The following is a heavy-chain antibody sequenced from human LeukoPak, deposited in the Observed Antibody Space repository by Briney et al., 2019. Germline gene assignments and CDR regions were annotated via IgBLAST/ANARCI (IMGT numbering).Heavy chain of an antibody. J-gene: IGHJ6*02. CDR3: ARDESDYDVLTGSMIYYYYGMDV. CDR2: ISSSGSYK. Sequence: PGGSLRLSCAASEFTFSYYAMNWVRQAPGKGLEWVSSISSSGSYKYYIDSVKGRFTISRDNAKNSLYLQMNSLRAEDMAVYYCARDESDYDVLTGSMIYYYYGMDVWGQGTTVTVSS. CDR1: EFTFSYYA. D-gene: IGHD3-9*01. V-gene: IGHV3-21*06.